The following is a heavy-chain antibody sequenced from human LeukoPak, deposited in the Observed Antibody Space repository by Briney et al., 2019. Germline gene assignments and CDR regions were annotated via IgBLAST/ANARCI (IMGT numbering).Heavy chain of an antibody. D-gene: IGHD3-10*01. CDR2: ISYDGSNK. Sequence: GRSLRLSCAASGFTFSSYAMHWVRQAPGKGLEWVAVISYDGSNKYYADSVKGRFTISRDDSKNTLYLQMNSLRSDDTAVYYCARDPITMVRGVIIRFNWFDPWGQGTLVTVSS. CDR3: ARDPITMVRGVIIRFNWFDP. V-gene: IGHV3-30*04. CDR1: GFTFSSYA. J-gene: IGHJ5*02.